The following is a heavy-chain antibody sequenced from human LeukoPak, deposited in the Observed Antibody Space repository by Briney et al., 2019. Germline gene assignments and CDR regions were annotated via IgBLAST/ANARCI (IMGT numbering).Heavy chain of an antibody. CDR3: ASRHYYGSGSYYI. CDR2: ISGSGGST. CDR1: GFTFSSYG. D-gene: IGHD3-10*01. J-gene: IGHJ4*02. V-gene: IGHV3-23*01. Sequence: PGGSLRLSCAASGFTFSSYGMSWVRQAPGKGLEWVSAISGSGGSTYYADSVKGRFTISRDNSKNTLYLQMNSLRAEDTAVYYCASRHYYGSGSYYIWGQGTLVTVSS.